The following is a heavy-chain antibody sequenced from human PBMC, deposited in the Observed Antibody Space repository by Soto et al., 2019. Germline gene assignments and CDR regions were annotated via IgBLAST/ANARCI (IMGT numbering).Heavy chain of an antibody. CDR3: ATGGTTVTRRFDY. CDR1: GGTFNNYP. J-gene: IGHJ4*02. D-gene: IGHD4-17*01. CDR2: SIPIFGTA. Sequence: QVQLVQSGAEVKKPGSSVKVSCKASGGTFNNYPITWVRQAPGEGLEWMGGSIPIFGTANYAQKFQGRVTISVDESTSTAYMELSSLRSEDTAVYYCATGGTTVTRRFDYWGQGTLVTVSS. V-gene: IGHV1-69*01.